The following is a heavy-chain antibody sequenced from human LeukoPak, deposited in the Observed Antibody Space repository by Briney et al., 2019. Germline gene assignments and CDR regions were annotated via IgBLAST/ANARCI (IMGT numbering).Heavy chain of an antibody. CDR3: ARHQHSGRQHYYGMDV. J-gene: IGHJ6*02. Sequence: SETLSLTCTVSGGSIGIYYWSWIRQPPGRGLEWIGYIYYTGSTNYNPSLKSRVTMSVDTSKNQFSLNLSSVTAADTAVYYCARHQHSGRQHYYGMDVWGQGTTVTVSS. V-gene: IGHV4-59*08. CDR2: IYYTGST. CDR1: GGSIGIYY. D-gene: IGHD1-26*01.